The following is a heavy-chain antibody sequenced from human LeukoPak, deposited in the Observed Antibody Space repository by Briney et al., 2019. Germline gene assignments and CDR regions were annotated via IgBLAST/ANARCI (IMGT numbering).Heavy chain of an antibody. Sequence: ASVRVSCEASGYTSTTYDINWVRQATGQGLEWIGWMNPNSGNAGYAQKFQGRVTMTRNTSTSTAYMELNSLTSEDTAVYYCARPILAVASKRSTYDYWGQGTVVTVSS. D-gene: IGHD6-19*01. CDR3: ARPILAVASKRSTYDY. J-gene: IGHJ4*02. V-gene: IGHV1-8*01. CDR2: MNPNSGNA. CDR1: GYTSTTYD.